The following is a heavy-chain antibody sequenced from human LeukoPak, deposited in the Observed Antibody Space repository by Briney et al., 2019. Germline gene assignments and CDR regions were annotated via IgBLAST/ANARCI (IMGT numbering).Heavy chain of an antibody. Sequence: PGGSLRLSCAASGFTFSSYGMHWVRQAPGKGLEWVSYISGSGYTPYYADSVKGRFTISRDNAKSSLYLQMNSLRAEDTAVYYCARGQWLVRGVYFDYWGQGILVTVSS. CDR3: ARGQWLVRGVYFDY. V-gene: IGHV3-48*04. CDR2: ISGSGYTP. CDR1: GFTFSSYG. D-gene: IGHD6-19*01. J-gene: IGHJ4*02.